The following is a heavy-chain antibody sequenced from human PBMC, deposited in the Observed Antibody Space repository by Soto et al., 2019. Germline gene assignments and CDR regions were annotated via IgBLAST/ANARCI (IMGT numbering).Heavy chain of an antibody. CDR1: GDSMNWNNFY. D-gene: IGHD1-1*01. J-gene: IGHJ5*02. Sequence: SETLSLTCTVSGDSMNWNNFYCALIRQPPGKGLEWIGNIYYTGSSYFNPSLTGRVTMSVDMSKNQVSLKVKSVTAADTAVYFCALSGLAERRASDWFDPWGQGTLVTVSS. CDR2: IYYTGSS. V-gene: IGHV4-39*01. CDR3: ALSGLAERRASDWFDP.